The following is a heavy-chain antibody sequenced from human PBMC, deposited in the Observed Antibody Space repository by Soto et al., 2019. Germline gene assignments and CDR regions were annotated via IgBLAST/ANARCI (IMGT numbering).Heavy chain of an antibody. D-gene: IGHD3-9*01. CDR3: ARASYYDILTGKPYYCYYMDV. V-gene: IGHV6-1*01. J-gene: IGHJ6*03. CDR2: TYYRSKWYN. CDR1: GDSVSSNSAA. Sequence: PSQTLSLTCAISGDSVSSNSAAWNWIRQSPSRGPEWLGRTYYRSKWYNDYAVSVKSRITINPDTSKNQFSLQLNSVTPEDTAVYYCARASYYDILTGKPYYCYYMDVWGKGTTVTVSS.